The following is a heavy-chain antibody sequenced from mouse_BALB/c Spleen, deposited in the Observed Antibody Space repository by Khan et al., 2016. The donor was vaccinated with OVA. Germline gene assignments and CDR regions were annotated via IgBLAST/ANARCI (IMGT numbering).Heavy chain of an antibody. J-gene: IGHJ3*01. V-gene: IGHV3-2*02. D-gene: IGHD2-14*01. CDR2: ISYSGST. CDR3: ARGRYRYPFAY. CDR1: GYSITSDYA. Sequence: EVQLVESGPGLVKPSQSLSLTCTVTGYSITSDYAWNWIRQFPGNKLEWMGYISYSGSTSYNPSLKSRISITRDTSKNQFFLQLNSVTTEDTATYYWARGRYRYPFAYWGQGTLVTVSA.